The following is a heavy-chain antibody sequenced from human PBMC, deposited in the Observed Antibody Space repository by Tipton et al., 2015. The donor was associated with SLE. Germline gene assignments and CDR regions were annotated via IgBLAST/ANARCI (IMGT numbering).Heavy chain of an antibody. CDR2: INHSGST. V-gene: IGHV4-34*09. CDR3: ARDVMRSMWFGELSS. D-gene: IGHD3-10*01. J-gene: IGHJ5*02. Sequence: TLSLTCAVYGGSFSGYYWSWIRQPPGKGLEWIGEINHSGSTNYNPSLKSRVTISVDTSKNQFSLRLNSVTAADTAVYYCARDVMRSMWFGELSSWGQGALVTVSS. CDR1: GGSFSGYY.